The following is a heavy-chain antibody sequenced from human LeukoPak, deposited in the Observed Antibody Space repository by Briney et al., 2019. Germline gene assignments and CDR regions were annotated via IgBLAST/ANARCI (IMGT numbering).Heavy chain of an antibody. Sequence: ASVKVSCTASGYTFTSYYMHWVRQAPGQGLEWMGLINPSGGSTRYTQKFQGRVTMTRDTSTTTVYMELSSLRSEDTAVYYCARDLRGRLYDSSGYSFDSWGQGTLVTVSS. CDR2: INPSGGST. V-gene: IGHV1-46*01. D-gene: IGHD3-22*01. J-gene: IGHJ4*02. CDR3: ARDLRGRLYDSSGYSFDS. CDR1: GYTFTSYY.